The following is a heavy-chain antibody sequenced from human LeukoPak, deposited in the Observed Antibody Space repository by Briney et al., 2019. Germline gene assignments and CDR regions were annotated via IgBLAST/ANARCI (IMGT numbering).Heavy chain of an antibody. Sequence: SETLSLTCTVSGASITTTTYYWGWIRQPPGKGLEWIGTIHYSGTTYYNPSLKSRVTISVDTSKNQFSLKLSSVTAADTAVYYCARGTTYNQYYYDSSGYYSFDYWGQGTLVTVSS. CDR1: GASITTTTYY. CDR2: IHYSGTT. D-gene: IGHD3-22*01. CDR3: ARGTTYNQYYYDSSGYYSFDY. J-gene: IGHJ4*02. V-gene: IGHV4-39*07.